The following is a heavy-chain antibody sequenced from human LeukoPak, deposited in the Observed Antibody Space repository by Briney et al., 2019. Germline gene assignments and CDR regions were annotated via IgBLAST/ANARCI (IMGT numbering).Heavy chain of an antibody. Sequence: GGSLRLSCAASGFTFDDYAMHWVRQAPGKGLEWVSGISWNSGSIGYADSVKGRFTISRDNAKNSLYLQMNSLRAEDTAVYYCARDRTVYSSSWYSVGYWGQGTLVTVSS. CDR1: GFTFDDYA. D-gene: IGHD6-13*01. CDR3: ARDRTVYSSSWYSVGY. CDR2: ISWNSGSI. J-gene: IGHJ4*02. V-gene: IGHV3-9*01.